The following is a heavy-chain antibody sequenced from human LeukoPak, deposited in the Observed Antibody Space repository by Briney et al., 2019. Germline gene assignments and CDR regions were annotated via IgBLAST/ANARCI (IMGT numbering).Heavy chain of an antibody. J-gene: IGHJ4*02. D-gene: IGHD4-17*01. CDR3: ARFNDYGDYLFDY. CDR1: GGSISSYY. CDR2: IYYSGST. Sequence: SETLSLTCTVSGGSISSYYWSWIRQPPGKGLEWIGYIYYSGSTNYNPSLKSRVTISVDTSKNQVSLKLSSVTAADTAVYYCARFNDYGDYLFDYGGQGTLVTVPS. V-gene: IGHV4-59*01.